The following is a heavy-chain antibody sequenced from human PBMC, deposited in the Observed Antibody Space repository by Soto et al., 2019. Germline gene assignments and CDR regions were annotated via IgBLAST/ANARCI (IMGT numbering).Heavy chain of an antibody. Sequence: GGSLRLSCVVSGFTFSSYWMTWVRQGPGEGLEWVANIKHDGSETYYVDSVKGRFTISRDNAWNSLYLQMDSLRAEDTAMYYCARDFLVRGVVTIDYWGQGTRVTVSS. J-gene: IGHJ4*02. CDR2: IKHDGSET. CDR1: GFTFSSYW. D-gene: IGHD3-10*01. V-gene: IGHV3-7*01. CDR3: ARDFLVRGVVTIDY.